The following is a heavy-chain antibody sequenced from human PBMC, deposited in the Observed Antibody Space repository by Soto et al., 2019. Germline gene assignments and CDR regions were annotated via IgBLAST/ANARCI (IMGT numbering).Heavy chain of an antibody. Sequence: PSATLSITCTLSGGSVRAPDWWNWVRQSPDKGLEWIAEVHISGHSNYNPSLRSRVSVSIDSSKNQFYLNLNSVTAADTAIYYCARVRQGCSANNCYFDPWGQGTQVTVSS. CDR1: GGSVRAPDW. J-gene: IGHJ5*01. CDR2: VHISGHS. D-gene: IGHD1-1*01. CDR3: ARVRQGCSANNCYFDP. V-gene: IGHV4-4*02.